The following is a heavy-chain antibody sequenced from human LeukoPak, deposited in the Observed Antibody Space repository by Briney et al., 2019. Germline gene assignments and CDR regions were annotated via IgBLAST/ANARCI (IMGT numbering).Heavy chain of an antibody. Sequence: ASVKVSCKASGYSFTSYYMHWVRQAPGQGLEWMGRINPSGDNTNYAQKFQGRVTMARDMSTSTVYMELSSLRAEDTAVYYCARDEGYTYGNFHYYYMDVWGKGTTVTVSS. V-gene: IGHV1-46*01. D-gene: IGHD5-18*01. CDR1: GYSFTSYY. J-gene: IGHJ6*03. CDR2: INPSGDNT. CDR3: ARDEGYTYGNFHYYYMDV.